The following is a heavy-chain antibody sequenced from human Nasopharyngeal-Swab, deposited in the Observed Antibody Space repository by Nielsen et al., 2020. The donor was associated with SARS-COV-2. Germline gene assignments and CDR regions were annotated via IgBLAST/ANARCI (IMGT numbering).Heavy chain of an antibody. CDR3: ARQGPYDSYGPSKV. D-gene: IGHD5-18*01. V-gene: IGHV4-34*01. CDR2: INHSGST. CDR1: GGSFSGYY. Sequence: SETLSLTCAVYGGSFSGYYWSWIRQPPGKGLEWIGEINHSGSTNYNPSLKSRVTISADTSKNQFSLKLRSVTAADTAVYYCARQGPYDSYGPSKVWGQGTTVTVSS. J-gene: IGHJ6*02.